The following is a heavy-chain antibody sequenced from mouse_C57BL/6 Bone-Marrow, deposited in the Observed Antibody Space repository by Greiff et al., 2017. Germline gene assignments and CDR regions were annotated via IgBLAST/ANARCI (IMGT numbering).Heavy chain of an antibody. CDR1: GYTFTDYV. V-gene: IGHV1-81*01. CDR3: ARLGYGHYAWFAY. J-gene: IGHJ3*01. CDR2: IYPGSGST. D-gene: IGHD2-1*01. Sequence: VQLQQSGPELVKPGASVKMSCKASGYTFTDYVISWVKQRTGQGLEWIGEIYPGSGSTYNNEKFKGRATLTADKSSNTAYMQFSSLTSEDSAVYCWARLGYGHYAWFAYGGQGTLVIVSA.